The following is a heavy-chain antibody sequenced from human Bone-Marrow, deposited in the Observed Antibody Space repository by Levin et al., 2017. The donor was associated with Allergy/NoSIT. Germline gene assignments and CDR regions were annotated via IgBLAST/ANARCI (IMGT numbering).Heavy chain of an antibody. J-gene: IGHJ6*03. CDR2: IWSDGSNK. CDR1: GFTFRTSG. V-gene: IGHV3-33*01. D-gene: IGHD2-2*01. Sequence: GGSLRLSCAASGFTFRTSGMHWVRQAPGKGLEWVAVIWSDGSNKYYGDSVKGRFTVSRDNSKNTLYLQMNSLRAEDTAFYYCARGAGVPAIRGGFYMDVWGQGTAVTVS. CDR3: ARGAGVPAIRGGFYMDV.